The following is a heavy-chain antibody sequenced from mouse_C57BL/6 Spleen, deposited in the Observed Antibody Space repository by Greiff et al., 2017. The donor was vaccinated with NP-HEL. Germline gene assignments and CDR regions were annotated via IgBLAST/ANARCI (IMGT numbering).Heavy chain of an antibody. CDR3: ARVGYDGYIYAMDY. CDR1: GYTFTSYW. D-gene: IGHD2-3*01. CDR2: IDPSDSYT. V-gene: IGHV1-69*01. J-gene: IGHJ4*01. Sequence: VQLQQPGAELVMPGASVKLSCKASGYTFTSYWMHWVKQRPGQGLEWIGEIDPSDSYTNYNQKFKGKSTLTVDKSSSTAYMQLSSLTSEDSAVYYCARVGYDGYIYAMDYWGQGTSVTVSS.